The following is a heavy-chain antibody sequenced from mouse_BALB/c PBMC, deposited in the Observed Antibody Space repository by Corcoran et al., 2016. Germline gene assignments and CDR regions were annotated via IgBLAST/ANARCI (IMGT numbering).Heavy chain of an antibody. CDR1: GYSFTDYI. Sequence: EIQLQQTGPEPVKPGASVKISCKASGYSFTDYIMLWVKQSHGKSLEWIGNINPFYGSTSYNLKFKGKATLTVDKSSSTAYMQLNSLTSEDSAVYYCARIPLYYGYAMDYWGQGTSVTVSS. CDR3: ARIPLYYGYAMDY. CDR2: INPFYGST. D-gene: IGHD1-1*01. J-gene: IGHJ4*01. V-gene: IGHV1-39*01.